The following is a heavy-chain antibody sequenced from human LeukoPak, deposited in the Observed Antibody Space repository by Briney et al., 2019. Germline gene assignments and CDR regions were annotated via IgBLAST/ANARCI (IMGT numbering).Heavy chain of an antibody. CDR1: GGSISSSTYY. D-gene: IGHD2-15*01. CDR3: ARGRRYCSGGSCYSRWFDP. Sequence: PSETLSLTCTVSGGSISSSTYYWSWIRQPPGKGLEWNGEINHSGSTNYNPSLKSRVTISVDTSKNQFSLKLSSVTAADTAVYYCARGRRYCSGGSCYSRWFDPWGQGTLVTVSS. V-gene: IGHV4-39*07. CDR2: INHSGST. J-gene: IGHJ5*02.